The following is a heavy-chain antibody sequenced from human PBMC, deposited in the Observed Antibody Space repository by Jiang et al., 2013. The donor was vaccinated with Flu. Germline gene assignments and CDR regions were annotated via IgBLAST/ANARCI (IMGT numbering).Heavy chain of an antibody. CDR3: TLSMSQY. Sequence: GFTFSGSAMHWVRQASGKGLEWVGRIRSKANSYATAYAASVKGRFTISRDDSKNTAYLQMNSLKTEDTAVYYCTLSMSQYWGQGTLVTVSS. D-gene: IGHD2-8*01. CDR1: GFTFSGSA. CDR2: IRSKANSYAT. V-gene: IGHV3-73*01. J-gene: IGHJ4*02.